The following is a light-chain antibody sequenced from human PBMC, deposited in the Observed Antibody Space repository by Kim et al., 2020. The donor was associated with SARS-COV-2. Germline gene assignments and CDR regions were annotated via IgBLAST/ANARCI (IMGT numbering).Light chain of an antibody. Sequence: AVGQTVRITCQGYSLRSYYASWYQQTRGQAPVLVIYGKNNRPSGIPDRFSGSSSGNTASLTITGAQAEEEADDYCNSRDSSGNHVVFGGGTQLTVL. CDR2: GKN. J-gene: IGLJ2*01. V-gene: IGLV3-19*01. CDR3: NSRDSSGNHVV. CDR1: SLRSYY.